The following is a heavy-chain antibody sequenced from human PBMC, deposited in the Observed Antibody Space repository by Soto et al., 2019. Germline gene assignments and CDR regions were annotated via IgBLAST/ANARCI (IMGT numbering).Heavy chain of an antibody. J-gene: IGHJ4*02. D-gene: IGHD1-26*01. CDR1: GDTFTSYY. Sequence: ASVKVACKASGDTFTSYYMHWVRQAPGQGLEWMGIIDPSGGSTSYAQKFQGRVTMTRDTSTSTVYMELSSLRSEDTAVYCCASISGSYDYWGQGTLVTVSS. CDR3: ASISGSYDY. V-gene: IGHV1-46*01. CDR2: IDPSGGST.